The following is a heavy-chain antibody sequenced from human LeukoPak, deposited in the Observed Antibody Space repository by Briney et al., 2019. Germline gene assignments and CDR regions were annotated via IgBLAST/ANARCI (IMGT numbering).Heavy chain of an antibody. D-gene: IGHD6-13*01. CDR1: GGSFSGYY. Sequence: SETLSLTCAVYGGSFSGYYWSWIRQPPGKGLEWTGEINHSGSTNYNPSLKSRVTISVDTSKNQFSLKLSSVTAADTAVYYCASRGSSWYYYYGMDVWGKGTTVTVSS. V-gene: IGHV4-34*01. J-gene: IGHJ6*04. CDR2: INHSGST. CDR3: ASRGSSWYYYYGMDV.